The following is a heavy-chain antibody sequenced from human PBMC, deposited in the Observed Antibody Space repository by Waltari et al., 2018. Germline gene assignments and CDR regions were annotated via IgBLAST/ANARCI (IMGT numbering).Heavy chain of an antibody. CDR3: ARSLGGYYRNPQYGY. D-gene: IGHD3-22*01. CDR2: IYYSGST. Sequence: QLQLQESGPGLVKPSETLSLTCTVSGGSISSSSYYWGWIRQPPGKGLEWIGSIYYSGSTYYNPSLKSRVTISVDTSKNQFSLKLSSVTAADTAVYYCARSLGGYYRNPQYGYWGQGTLVTVSS. CDR1: GGSISSSSYY. V-gene: IGHV4-39*07. J-gene: IGHJ4*02.